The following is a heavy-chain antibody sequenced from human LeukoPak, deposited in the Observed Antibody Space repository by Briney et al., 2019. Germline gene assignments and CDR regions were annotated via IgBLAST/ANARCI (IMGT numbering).Heavy chain of an antibody. J-gene: IGHJ3*02. Sequence: VASVKVSCKASGYTFTSYAMHWVRQAPGQRLEWMGWINAGNGNTKYSQKFQGRVTFTRDTSASTAYMELSSLRSEDTAVYYCARVGSGSYYLGAYGSFDIWGQGTMVTVSS. V-gene: IGHV1-3*01. CDR2: INAGNGNT. D-gene: IGHD1-26*01. CDR1: GYTFTSYA. CDR3: ARVGSGSYYLGAYGSFDI.